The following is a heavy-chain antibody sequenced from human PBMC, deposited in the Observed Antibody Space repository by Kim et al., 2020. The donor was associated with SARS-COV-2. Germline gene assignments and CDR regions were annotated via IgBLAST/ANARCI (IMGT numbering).Heavy chain of an antibody. D-gene: IGHD5-12*01. CDR2: IASDASSR. V-gene: IGHV3-30*18. CDR1: GFTFGSYG. J-gene: IGHJ4*01. Sequence: GGSLRLSCAASGFTFGSYGMHWVRQAPGKGLEWVAVIASDASSRYYADSVKGRFTISRDNSENTLFLQLSSLRAEDTAIYYCAKENTLASMRRGLDYWG. CDR3: AKENTLASMRRGLDY.